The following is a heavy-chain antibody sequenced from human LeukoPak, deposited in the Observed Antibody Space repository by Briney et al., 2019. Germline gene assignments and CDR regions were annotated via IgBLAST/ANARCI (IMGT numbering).Heavy chain of an antibody. D-gene: IGHD5-18*01. J-gene: IGHJ5*02. CDR1: GFTFSSYA. CDR2: ISSNGGST. Sequence: GGSLRLSCAASGFTFSSYAMNWVRQAPGKGLEYVSAISSNGGSTYYANSVKDRFTISRDNSKNTLYLQMASLRPEDMAVYYCASGQNTAMSYNWFDPWGQGTLVTVSS. V-gene: IGHV3-64*01. CDR3: ASGQNTAMSYNWFDP.